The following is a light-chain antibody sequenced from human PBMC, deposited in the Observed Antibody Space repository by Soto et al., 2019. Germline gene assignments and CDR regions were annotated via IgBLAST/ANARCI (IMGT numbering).Light chain of an antibody. CDR3: MQGSHWPWT. Sequence: DAVLTQSPLSLPVTLGQPASISCRSSQSLVYSDGNMYLNWFHQRPGQSPRRLIYKVSNRESGVIERFIGSGSGTDFTLEISRVEAEDVGVYSCMQGSHWPWTLGQGTKVEIK. CDR2: KVS. J-gene: IGKJ1*01. V-gene: IGKV2-30*01. CDR1: QSLVYSDGNMY.